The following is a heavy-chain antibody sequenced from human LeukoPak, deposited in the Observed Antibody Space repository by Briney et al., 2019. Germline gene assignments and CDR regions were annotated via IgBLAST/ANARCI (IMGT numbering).Heavy chain of an antibody. D-gene: IGHD3-3*01. V-gene: IGHV3-21*01. CDR3: AREGRSFYYDSSSFDY. CDR1: GFTFSSYS. J-gene: IGHJ4*02. Sequence: GGSLRLSCAASGFTFSSYSMNWVRQAPGKGLEWVSSISSSSSYIYYADSVKGRFTISRDNAKNSLYLQMNSLRAEDTAVYYCAREGRSFYYDSSSFDYWGQGTLVTVSS. CDR2: ISSSSSYI.